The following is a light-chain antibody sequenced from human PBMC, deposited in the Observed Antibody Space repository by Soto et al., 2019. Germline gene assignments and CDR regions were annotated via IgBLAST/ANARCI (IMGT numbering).Light chain of an antibody. V-gene: IGLV2-18*02. CDR1: SSDVGSYNH. CDR2: EVS. Sequence: QSLLTQPPSVSGSPGQSVAISCTGTSSDVGSYNHVSWYQESPGTVPKLMVYEVSSRPSGVPDRFSGSKSGNTASLTISGLQPEDEADYYCSSYAGSSVWVFGGGTQLTVL. J-gene: IGLJ3*02. CDR3: SSYAGSSVWV.